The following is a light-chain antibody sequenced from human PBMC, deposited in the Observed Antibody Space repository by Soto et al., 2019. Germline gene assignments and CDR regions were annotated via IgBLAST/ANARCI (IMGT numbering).Light chain of an antibody. V-gene: IGKV3-15*01. CDR1: QSVSSS. CDR3: QQYNNWPPLT. J-gene: IGKJ4*01. Sequence: EVVMTQSPATLSVSPGERATLSCRASQSVSSSLAWYQQKPGQVPRLLIYDASTRATGIPARFSGSGSGTEFTLSISSLQSEDFAVYYCQQYNNWPPLTFGGGTKVEIK. CDR2: DAS.